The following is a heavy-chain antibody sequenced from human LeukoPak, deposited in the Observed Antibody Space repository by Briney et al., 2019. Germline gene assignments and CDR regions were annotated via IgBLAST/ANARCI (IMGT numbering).Heavy chain of an antibody. CDR2: MNPNSGNT. CDR3: ARVKSLLGYCSGGSCSYFDY. V-gene: IGHV1-8*03. Sequence: GASVKVSCKASGYNFTSYDINWVRQATGQGLEWMGWMNPNSGNTGCAQKFQGRVTITRDTSISTAYMELSGLRSEDTAVYYCARVKSLLGYCSGGSCSYFDYWGQGTLVTVSS. CDR1: GYNFTSYD. J-gene: IGHJ4*02. D-gene: IGHD2-15*01.